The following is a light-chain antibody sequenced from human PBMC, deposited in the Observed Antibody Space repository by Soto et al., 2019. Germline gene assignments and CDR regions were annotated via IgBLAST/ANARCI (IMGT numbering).Light chain of an antibody. V-gene: IGLV1-47*01. CDR2: RNN. CDR3: AAWDDSLSGHYV. J-gene: IGLJ1*01. Sequence: QSVLTQPPSASGTPGQRVTISCSGSTSNIGTNYVYWYHQLPGTAPKLLISRNNQRPSGVPDRFSGSKSGTSASLAISGLRSEDEGDYYCAAWDDSLSGHYVFGTRTKVTVL. CDR1: TSNIGTNY.